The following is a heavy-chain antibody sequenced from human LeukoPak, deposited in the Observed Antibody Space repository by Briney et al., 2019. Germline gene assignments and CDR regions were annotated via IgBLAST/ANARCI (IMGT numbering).Heavy chain of an antibody. CDR1: GFPFSDFS. D-gene: IGHD2-2*01. CDR2: ISGSGGST. Sequence: GGSLRLSCATSGFPFSDFSMSWVRQAPGKGLEWVSAISGSGGSTYYADSVKGRFTISRDNSKNTLYLQMNSLRAEDTAVYYCAKAIDQNWFDPWGQGTLVTVSS. J-gene: IGHJ5*02. CDR3: AKAIDQNWFDP. V-gene: IGHV3-23*01.